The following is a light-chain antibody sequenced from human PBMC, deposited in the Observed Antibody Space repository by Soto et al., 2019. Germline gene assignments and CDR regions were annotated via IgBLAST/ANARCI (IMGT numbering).Light chain of an antibody. CDR3: QQYNSYSWT. Sequence: EVVMTQSPATLSVSPGESATLSCRASQSINRDLAWYVQKPGQAPRRDIYGESTWGTGVPHRLTGSGSGTELTLTISRLQPDDFATYYCQQYNSYSWTCGQGTKVDIK. J-gene: IGKJ1*01. CDR1: QSINRD. V-gene: IGKV3D-15*01. CDR2: GES.